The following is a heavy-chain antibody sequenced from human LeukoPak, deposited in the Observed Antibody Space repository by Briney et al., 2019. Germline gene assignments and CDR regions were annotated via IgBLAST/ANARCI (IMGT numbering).Heavy chain of an antibody. CDR2: IYYSGST. Sequence: SETLSLTCTVSGGSISSYYWSWIRQPPGKGLEWIGNIYYSGSTNYNPSLKSRVTISVDTSKNQFSLKLSSVTAADTAVYYCARLRRGWSDVSYYYYYMDVWGKGTTVTISS. D-gene: IGHD6-19*01. CDR3: ARLRRGWSDVSYYYYYMDV. V-gene: IGHV4-59*12. J-gene: IGHJ6*03. CDR1: GGSISSYY.